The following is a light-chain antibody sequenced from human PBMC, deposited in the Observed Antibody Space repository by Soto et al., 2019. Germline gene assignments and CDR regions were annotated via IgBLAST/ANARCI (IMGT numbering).Light chain of an antibody. Sequence: QSVLTQPASVSGSPGQAITISCSGTSSDVGAFNYVSWYQQHPGKAPKLMIYDVSNRPSGVSNRFSGSKSGNTASLTISGLRAEDEADYYCSSYTSSSTLYVFGTGTKVTV. CDR1: SSDVGAFNY. J-gene: IGLJ1*01. CDR3: SSYTSSSTLYV. CDR2: DVS. V-gene: IGLV2-14*03.